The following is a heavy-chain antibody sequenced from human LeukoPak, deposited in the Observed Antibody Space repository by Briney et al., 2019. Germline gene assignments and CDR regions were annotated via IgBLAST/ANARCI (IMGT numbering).Heavy chain of an antibody. V-gene: IGHV1-18*01. CDR2: ISAYNGKT. CDR3: ARDLPLGFYGSGSLGH. D-gene: IGHD3-10*01. J-gene: IGHJ4*02. Sequence: ASVKVSCKASAYTFSNYGISWVRQAPGQELEWMAWISAYNGKTNYAQKFQGRVTMTTDTSTSTAFMELRSLRSDDTAVYYCARDLPLGFYGSGSLGHWGQGSLVTVSS. CDR1: AYTFSNYG.